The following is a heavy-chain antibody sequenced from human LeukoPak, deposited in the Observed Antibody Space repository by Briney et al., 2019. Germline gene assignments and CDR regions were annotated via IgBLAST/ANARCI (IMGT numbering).Heavy chain of an antibody. Sequence: ASVKVSCKASGYTSTSYDINWVRQATGQGLEWMGWISADNGNTNYAQNLQGRVTMTTDTSTSTAYMELRSLRSDVTAVYYCARVGLRGDYYYYGMDVWGQGTTVIVSS. CDR3: ARVGLRGDYYYYGMDV. CDR1: GYTSTSYD. J-gene: IGHJ6*02. CDR2: ISADNGNT. V-gene: IGHV1-18*01. D-gene: IGHD3-10*01.